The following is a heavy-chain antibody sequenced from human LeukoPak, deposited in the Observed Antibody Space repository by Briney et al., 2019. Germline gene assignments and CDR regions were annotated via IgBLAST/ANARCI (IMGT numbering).Heavy chain of an antibody. J-gene: IGHJ4*02. CDR2: INPSGGST. D-gene: IGHD1-26*01. Sequence: ASVKVSCKASGGTFTSYYMHWVRQAPGQGLEWMGIINPSGGSTSYAQRFQGRVTMTRDTSTSTVYMELSSLRSEDTAVYYCARSLGATKIGFDYWGQGTLVTVSS. CDR1: GGTFTSYY. CDR3: ARSLGATKIGFDY. V-gene: IGHV1-46*01.